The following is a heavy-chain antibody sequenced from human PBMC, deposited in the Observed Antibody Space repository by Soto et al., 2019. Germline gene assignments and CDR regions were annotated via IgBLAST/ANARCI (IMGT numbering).Heavy chain of an antibody. D-gene: IGHD4-4*01. J-gene: IGHJ6*02. Sequence: GASVKVSCKASGGTFSSYAISWVRQAPGQGLEWMGGIIPIFGTANYAQKFQGRVTITADESTSTAYMELSSLRSEDTAVYYCARRGATVPNFYYYYGMDVWGQGTTVTVSS. CDR3: ARRGATVPNFYYYYGMDV. CDR1: GGTFSSYA. V-gene: IGHV1-69*13. CDR2: IIPIFGTA.